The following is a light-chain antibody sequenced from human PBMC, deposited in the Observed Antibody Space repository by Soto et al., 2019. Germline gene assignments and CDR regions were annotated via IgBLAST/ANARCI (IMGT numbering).Light chain of an antibody. CDR2: EVN. CDR1: SSDVGGYNY. CDR3: SSYAGSTNV. V-gene: IGLV2-8*01. Sequence: QSALTQPPSASGSPGQSVAISCTGTSSDVGGYNYVSWYQQHPGKAPKLMIYEVNKRPSGVPDRFSGSKSGNTASLTVSGLQAEDEADYYCSSYAGSTNVFGTGTNVTGL. J-gene: IGLJ1*01.